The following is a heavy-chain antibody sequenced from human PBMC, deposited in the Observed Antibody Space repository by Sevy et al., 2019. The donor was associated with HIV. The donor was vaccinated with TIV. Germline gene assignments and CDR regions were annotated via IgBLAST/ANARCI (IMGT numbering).Heavy chain of an antibody. CDR2: ISGSGGST. J-gene: IGHJ6*02. Sequence: GGSLRLSCAASGFIFSTYAMSWVRQAPGKGLEWVSAISGSGGSTYNADSMKGRFTISRDNSKNTLYLQMNSLRVDDTAVYYCAKGDRTIYGLDVWGQGTTVTVSS. CDR3: AKGDRTIYGLDV. CDR1: GFIFSTYA. V-gene: IGHV3-23*01.